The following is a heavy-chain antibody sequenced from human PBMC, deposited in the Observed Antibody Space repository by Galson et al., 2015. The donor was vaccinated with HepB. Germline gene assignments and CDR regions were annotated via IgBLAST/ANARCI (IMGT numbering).Heavy chain of an antibody. CDR3: ARGRQQLGRKYYYYGMDV. Sequence: SLRLSCAASGFTFSNYRMHWVRQAPGKGLVWVSRFNSDGSSTSYADSVKGRFTISRDNAKNTLYLQMNSLRVEDTAVYYCARGRQQLGRKYYYYGMDVWGQGTTVTVSS. CDR1: GFTFSNYR. CDR2: FNSDGSST. J-gene: IGHJ6*02. V-gene: IGHV3-74*01. D-gene: IGHD6-13*01.